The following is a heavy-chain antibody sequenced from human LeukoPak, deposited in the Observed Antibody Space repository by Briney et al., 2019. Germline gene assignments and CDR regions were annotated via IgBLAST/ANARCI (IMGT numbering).Heavy chain of an antibody. CDR3: AKWKYSNSGIDDY. Sequence: GGSLRLSCAASGFTFSSYATSWVRQVPGKGLEWVSVISGSGDNTYYADSVKGRFTISRDNSKNMLYLQMNSLRAEDTAVYYCAKWKYSNSGIDDYWGQGTLVTVSS. V-gene: IGHV3-23*01. J-gene: IGHJ4*02. CDR1: GFTFSSYA. D-gene: IGHD6-6*01. CDR2: ISGSGDNT.